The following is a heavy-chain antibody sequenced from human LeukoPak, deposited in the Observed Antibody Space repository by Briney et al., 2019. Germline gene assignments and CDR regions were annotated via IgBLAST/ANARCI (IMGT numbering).Heavy chain of an antibody. CDR3: ARRMRNWFDS. V-gene: IGHV1-18*01. CDR1: GYTFTSYA. J-gene: IGHJ5*01. CDR2: ISAHNGNT. Sequence: GASVKVSCKASGYTFTSYAISWVRQAPGQGLEWMGWISAHNGNTNYAQKLQGRVTITADKSTSTAYMELSSLRSEDTAVYYCARRMRNWFDSWGQGTLVTVSS.